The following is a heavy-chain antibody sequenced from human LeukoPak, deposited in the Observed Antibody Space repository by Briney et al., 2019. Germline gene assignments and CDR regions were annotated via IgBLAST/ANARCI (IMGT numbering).Heavy chain of an antibody. V-gene: IGHV3-21*01. CDR1: GFTFSTYT. CDR2: ITSSSSYI. CDR3: ASEKQGRGY. Sequence: GGSLRLSCAASGFTFSTYTMNWVRQAPGKGLEWVSYITSSSSYIYYADSVKGRFTISRDNAKNSLYLQMNSLRAEDTAVYYCASEKQGRGYWGQGTLVTVSS. J-gene: IGHJ4*02.